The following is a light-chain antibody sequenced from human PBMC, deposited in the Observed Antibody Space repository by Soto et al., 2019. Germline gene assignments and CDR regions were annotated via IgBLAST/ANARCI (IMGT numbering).Light chain of an antibody. CDR1: QSISSY. Sequence: DIQMTQSPSSLSASVGDRVTITCRASQSISSYLNWYQQKPGKAPKLLIYAASSLQSGVPSTFSGSGSGTDFTLTISSLQPEDFATYYCQHYDNLPPLTFGGGTKVDIK. V-gene: IGKV1-39*01. CDR2: AAS. J-gene: IGKJ4*01. CDR3: QHYDNLPPLT.